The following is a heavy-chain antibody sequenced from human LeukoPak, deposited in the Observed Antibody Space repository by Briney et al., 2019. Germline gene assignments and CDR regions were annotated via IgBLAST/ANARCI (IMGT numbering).Heavy chain of an antibody. CDR3: ARCRYGSGSYYHYGMDV. D-gene: IGHD3-10*01. J-gene: IGHJ6*02. V-gene: IGHV3-30*03. Sequence: PGGSLRLSCAASGFTFSSYGMHWVPQAPGKGLEGLAVISYDGSNKYYADSVKGRFTISRDNSKNTLYLQMNSLRAEDTAVYYCARCRYGSGSYYHYGMDVWGQGTTVTVSS. CDR2: ISYDGSNK. CDR1: GFTFSSYG.